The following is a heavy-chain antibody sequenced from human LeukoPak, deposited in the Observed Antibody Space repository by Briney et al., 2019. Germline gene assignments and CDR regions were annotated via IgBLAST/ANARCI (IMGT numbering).Heavy chain of an antibody. D-gene: IGHD4-23*01. CDR1: EFAFSTYN. CDR2: VSTGSSTT. CDR3: ARVAAGYSVNYFDY. V-gene: IGHV3-48*02. Sequence: GGSLRLSCAASEFAFSTYNMNWVRQAPGKGLEWVSYVSTGSSTTYYADSVKGRFTISRDNVENSLYLQMNSLRDEDTAVYYCARVAAGYSVNYFDYWGQGTLVTVSS. J-gene: IGHJ4*02.